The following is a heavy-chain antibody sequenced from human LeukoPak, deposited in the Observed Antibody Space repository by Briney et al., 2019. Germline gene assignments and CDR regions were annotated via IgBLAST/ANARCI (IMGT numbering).Heavy chain of an antibody. CDR2: IYPGDYDT. J-gene: IGHJ4*02. CDR3: ARGYYYGSGSYYRTDYYFDY. D-gene: IGHD3-10*01. Sequence: GESLKISCKGSGYSFTSYWIGWVRQMPGKGLEWMGIIYPGDYDTRYSPSFQGQVTISADKSISTAYLQRSSLKASDTAMYYCARGYYYGSGSYYRTDYYFDYWGQGTLVTVSS. CDR1: GYSFTSYW. V-gene: IGHV5-51*01.